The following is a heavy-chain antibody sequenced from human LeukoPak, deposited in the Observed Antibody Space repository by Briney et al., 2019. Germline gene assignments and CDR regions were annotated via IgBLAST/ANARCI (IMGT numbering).Heavy chain of an antibody. CDR3: AKDKRDSSGYYYAFDI. D-gene: IGHD3-22*01. V-gene: IGHV3-30*18. Sequence: PGRSLRLSCAASGFTFSSYGMHWVRQAPGKGLEWVAVISYDGSNKYFADSVKGRFTISRDNSKNTLYLQMNSLRAEDTAVYYCAKDKRDSSGYYYAFDIWAKGQWSPSLQ. CDR1: GFTFSSYG. J-gene: IGHJ3*02. CDR2: ISYDGSNK.